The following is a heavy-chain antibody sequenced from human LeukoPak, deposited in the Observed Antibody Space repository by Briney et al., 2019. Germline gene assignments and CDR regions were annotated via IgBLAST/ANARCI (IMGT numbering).Heavy chain of an antibody. CDR1: GGSISSGGYY. J-gene: IGHJ3*02. CDR2: IYYSGST. D-gene: IGHD4-17*01. CDR3: ARARGKLRFSDAFDI. Sequence: KPSETLSLTCTVSGGSISSGGYYWSWIRQHPGKGLEWIGYIYYSGSTYYNPSLKSRVTISVDRSKNQFSLKLSSVTAADTAVYYCARARGKLRFSDAFDIWGQGTMVTVSS. V-gene: IGHV4-31*03.